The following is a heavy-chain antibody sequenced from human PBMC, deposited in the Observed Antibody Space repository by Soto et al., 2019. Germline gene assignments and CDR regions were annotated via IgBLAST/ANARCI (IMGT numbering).Heavy chain of an antibody. CDR1: GFTVSSNY. J-gene: IGHJ6*02. V-gene: IGHV3-53*02. D-gene: IGHD3-9*01. CDR3: ARNYDILTGSYYYYGMDV. CDR2: IYSGGST. Sequence: EVQLVETGGGLIQPGGSLRLSCAASGFTVSSNYMSWVRQAPGKGLEWVSVIYSGGSTYYADSVKGRFTISRDNSKNTLYLQMNSVRAEDTAVYYCARNYDILTGSYYYYGMDVWGQGTTVTVSS.